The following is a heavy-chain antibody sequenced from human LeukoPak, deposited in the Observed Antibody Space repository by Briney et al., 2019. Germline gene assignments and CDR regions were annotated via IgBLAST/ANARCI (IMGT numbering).Heavy chain of an antibody. CDR3: ARRGIYYYGSGSYYHGMDV. CDR2: IIPIFGTA. CDR1: EGTFRSYA. J-gene: IGHJ6*04. Sequence: PVKSSCKASEGTFRSYAISWVRRPPGQGLEWMGGIIPIFGTANYAQKFQGRVTITADESTSTAYMELSSLRSEDTAVYYCARRGIYYYGSGSYYHGMDVWGKGTTVTVSS. V-gene: IGHV1-69*13. D-gene: IGHD3-10*01.